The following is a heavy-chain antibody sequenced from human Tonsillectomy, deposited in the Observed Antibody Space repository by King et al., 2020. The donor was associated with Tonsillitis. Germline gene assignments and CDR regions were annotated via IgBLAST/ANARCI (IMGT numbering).Heavy chain of an antibody. CDR3: ARVGGDCSGGSCYGPYYYYYMDV. Sequence: VQLQESGPGLVKPSETLSLTCTVSGGSISPYYWSWIRQPPGKGLDWIGYIHYSGRTNYSPSLKSRATISVDTSKNQFFLKLSSVTAADTAVYYCARVGGDCSGGSCYGPYYYYYMDVWGKGTTVTVSS. CDR2: IHYSGRT. CDR1: GGSISPYY. J-gene: IGHJ6*03. V-gene: IGHV4-59*01. D-gene: IGHD2-15*01.